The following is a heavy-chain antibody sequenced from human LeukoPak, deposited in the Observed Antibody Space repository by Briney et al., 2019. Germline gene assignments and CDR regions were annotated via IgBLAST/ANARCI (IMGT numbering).Heavy chain of an antibody. Sequence: AASVKVSCKASRYTFTSYDINWVRQATGQGLEWMGWMNPNSGNTGYAQKFQGRVTITRNTSISTAYMELSSLRSEDTAVYYCARVYSLRVRGVMFYWGQGTLVTVSS. D-gene: IGHD3-10*01. J-gene: IGHJ4*02. CDR3: ARVYSLRVRGVMFY. V-gene: IGHV1-8*03. CDR2: MNPNSGNT. CDR1: RYTFTSYD.